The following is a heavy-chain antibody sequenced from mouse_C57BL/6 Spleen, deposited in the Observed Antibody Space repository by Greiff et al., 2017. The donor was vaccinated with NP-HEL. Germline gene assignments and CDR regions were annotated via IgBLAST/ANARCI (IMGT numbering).Heavy chain of an antibody. CDR2: ISGGGGNT. Sequence: EVQGVESGGGLVKPGGSLKLSCAASGFTFSSYTMSWVRQTPEKRLEWVATISGGGGNTYYPDSVKGRFTISRDNAKNTLYLQMSSLRSEATALSYCARGEYATWFAYWGQGTLVTVSA. D-gene: IGHD2-13*01. CDR1: GFTFSSYT. CDR3: ARGEYATWFAY. J-gene: IGHJ3*01. V-gene: IGHV5-9*01.